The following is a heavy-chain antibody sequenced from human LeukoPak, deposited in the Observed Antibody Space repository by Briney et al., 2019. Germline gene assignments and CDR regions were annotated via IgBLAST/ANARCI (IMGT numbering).Heavy chain of an antibody. D-gene: IGHD3-3*01. J-gene: IGHJ4*02. Sequence: PSETLSLTCTVSGGSISSYYWSWIRQPPGKGLEWIGYIYYGGSTNYNPSLKSRVTISVDTSKNQFSLKLSSVTAADTAVYYCARSRITIFGVATNPPDYWGQGTLVTVSS. CDR2: IYYGGST. CDR3: ARSRITIFGVATNPPDY. CDR1: GGSISSYY. V-gene: IGHV4-59*01.